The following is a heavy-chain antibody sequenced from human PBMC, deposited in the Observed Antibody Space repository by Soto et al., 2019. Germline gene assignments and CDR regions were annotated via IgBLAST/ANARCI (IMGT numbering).Heavy chain of an antibody. Sequence: VQLLESGGGLVQPGGSLRISCAASGFTFSNYVMTWVRQAPGRGLEWVSGISASGGSTYYAASVKGRFTISRDNSNGMLFLQMHGLGAEDTALYYCAKASYGSGSYRVDYWGQGTLVTVSS. V-gene: IGHV3-23*01. CDR2: ISASGGST. CDR3: AKASYGSGSYRVDY. J-gene: IGHJ4*02. CDR1: GFTFSNYV. D-gene: IGHD3-10*01.